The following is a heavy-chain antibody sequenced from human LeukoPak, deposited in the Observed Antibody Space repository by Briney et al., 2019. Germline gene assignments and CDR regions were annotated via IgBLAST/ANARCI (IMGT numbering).Heavy chain of an antibody. J-gene: IGHJ4*02. Sequence: SETLSLTCTVSGGSISSYYWSWIRQPPGKGLEWIGYMYHSGSTYYNPSLKSRVTISVDTSKNQFSLKLSSVTAADTAVYYCARVLSNWGQIDYWGQGTLVTVSS. D-gene: IGHD7-27*01. CDR2: MYHSGST. CDR1: GGSISSYY. CDR3: ARVLSNWGQIDY. V-gene: IGHV4-59*12.